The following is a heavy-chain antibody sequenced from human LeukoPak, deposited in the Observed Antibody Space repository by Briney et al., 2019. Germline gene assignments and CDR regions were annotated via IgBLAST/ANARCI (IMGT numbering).Heavy chain of an antibody. J-gene: IGHJ3*02. V-gene: IGHV1-2*02. D-gene: IGHD3-22*01. CDR2: INPNSGGT. CDR1: GYTFTGYY. Sequence: GASVKVSCKASGYTFTGYYMHWVRQAPGQGLEWMGWINPNSGGTNYAQKFQGRVTMTRDTSISTAYMELSRLRSDDTAVYYCARVVSFTMIVKGRAFDIWGQGTMVTVSS. CDR3: ARVVSFTMIVKGRAFDI.